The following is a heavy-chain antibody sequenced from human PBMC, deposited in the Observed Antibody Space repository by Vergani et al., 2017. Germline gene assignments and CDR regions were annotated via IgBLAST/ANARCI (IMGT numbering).Heavy chain of an antibody. CDR1: GYTFTSYG. V-gene: IGHV1-2*02. CDR2: INPNSGGT. CDR3: ARGGIVVVVAATPITYYYGMDV. J-gene: IGHJ6*02. D-gene: IGHD2-15*01. Sequence: QVQLVQSGAEVKKPGASLKVSCKASGYTFTSYGISWVRQAPGQGLEWMGWINPNSGGTNYAQKFQGRVTMTRDTAISTAYMELSRLRSDDTAVYYCARGGIVVVVAATPITYYYGMDVWGQGTTVTVSS.